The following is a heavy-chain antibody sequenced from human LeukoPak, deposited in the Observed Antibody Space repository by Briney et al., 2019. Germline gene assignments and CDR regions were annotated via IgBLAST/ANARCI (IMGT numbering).Heavy chain of an antibody. CDR3: ARVGYNYVFLVRGDFDY. CDR1: GFTFSSYW. D-gene: IGHD3-10*01. Sequence: GGSLRLSCAASGFTFSSYWMSWVRQAPGKGLEWVANIKQDGSEKYYVDSVKGRFTISRDNAKNSLYLQMNSLRAEDTAVYYCARVGYNYVFLVRGDFDYWGQGTLVTVSS. V-gene: IGHV3-7*01. CDR2: IKQDGSEK. J-gene: IGHJ4*02.